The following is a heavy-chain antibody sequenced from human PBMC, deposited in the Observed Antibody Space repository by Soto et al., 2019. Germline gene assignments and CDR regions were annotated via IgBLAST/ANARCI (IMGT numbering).Heavy chain of an antibody. J-gene: IGHJ4*02. V-gene: IGHV3-64*01. Sequence: PGGSLRLSCATSGFTFSTYAMHWVRQAPGKGLEYVSAISSNGRSTYYANSVKGRFTISRDNPKNTLYLQMDSLRAEDMAVYYCARDRCTNGVCYAPSDYWGQGTLVTVSS. CDR3: ARDRCTNGVCYAPSDY. D-gene: IGHD2-8*01. CDR1: GFTFSTYA. CDR2: ISSNGRST.